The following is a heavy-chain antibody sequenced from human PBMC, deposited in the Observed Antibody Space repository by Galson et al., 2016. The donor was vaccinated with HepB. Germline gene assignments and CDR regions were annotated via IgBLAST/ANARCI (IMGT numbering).Heavy chain of an antibody. Sequence: SLRLSCAASGITFSTYSLRWVRQAPGKGLEWVSSISKSSNYKYYAASVRGRFTISRDNANDSLFLQMNSLRAEDTAVYYCAGAVDSGWYYFESWGQGTLVTVSS. CDR2: ISKSSNYK. J-gene: IGHJ4*02. V-gene: IGHV3-21*06. CDR3: AGAVDSGWYYFES. CDR1: GITFSTYS. D-gene: IGHD6-19*01.